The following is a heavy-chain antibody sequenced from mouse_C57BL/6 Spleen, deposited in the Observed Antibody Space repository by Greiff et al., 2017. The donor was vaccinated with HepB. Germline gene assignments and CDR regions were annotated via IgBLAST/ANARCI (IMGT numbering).Heavy chain of an antibody. Sequence: EVQLQQSGAELVRPGASVKLSCTASGFNIKDDYMHWVKQRPEQGLEWIGWIDPENGDTEYASKFQGKATITADTSSNTAYLQLSSLTSEDTAVYYCTTDGYYTAYWGQGTLVTVSA. D-gene: IGHD2-3*01. J-gene: IGHJ3*01. CDR3: TTDGYYTAY. CDR2: IDPENGDT. V-gene: IGHV14-4*01. CDR1: GFNIKDDY.